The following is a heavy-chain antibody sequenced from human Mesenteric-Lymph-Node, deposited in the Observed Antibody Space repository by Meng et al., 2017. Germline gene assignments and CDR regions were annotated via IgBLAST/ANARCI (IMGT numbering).Heavy chain of an antibody. J-gene: IGHJ4*02. CDR3: ARGPVDTSDYYYVI. V-gene: IGHV4-34*01. D-gene: IGHD3-22*01. Sequence: QVQLQQWGAGLLKPSETLSLTCAVYGGSFSGYYWSWIRQPPGKGLEWIGEINHSGNTNYNPSLKSRVTISVDTSKNQFSLKLSSVTAADTAVYYCARGPVDTSDYYYVIWGQGTLVTVSS. CDR2: INHSGNT. CDR1: GGSFSGYY.